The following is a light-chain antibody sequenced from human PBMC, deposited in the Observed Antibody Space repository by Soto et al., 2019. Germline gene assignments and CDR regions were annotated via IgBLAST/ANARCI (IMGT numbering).Light chain of an antibody. CDR3: QQYNNWPLT. CDR1: QSVSSN. Sequence: EIVMTQSPATLSVSPGERATLSCRASQSVSSNLAWYQQKPGQAPRLLIYGASTRATGIPARFSGSGSGTELTLTISRLQSEDFAVYSCQQYNNWPLTFGGRTKVEIK. CDR2: GAS. V-gene: IGKV3-15*01. J-gene: IGKJ4*01.